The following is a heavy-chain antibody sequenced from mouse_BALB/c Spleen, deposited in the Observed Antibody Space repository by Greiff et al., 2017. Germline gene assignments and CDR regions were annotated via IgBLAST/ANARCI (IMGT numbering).Heavy chain of an antibody. V-gene: IGHV5-6-3*01. CDR3: AIDRYYGFDY. J-gene: IGHJ2*01. CDR1: GFTFSSYG. D-gene: IGHD1-1*01. CDR2: INSNGGST. Sequence: EVKLMESGGGLVQPGGSLKLSCAASGFTFSSYGMSWVRQTPDKRLELVATINSNGGSTYYPDSVKGRFTISRDNAKNTLYLQMISLKSEDTAMYYCAIDRYYGFDYWGQGTTLTVSS.